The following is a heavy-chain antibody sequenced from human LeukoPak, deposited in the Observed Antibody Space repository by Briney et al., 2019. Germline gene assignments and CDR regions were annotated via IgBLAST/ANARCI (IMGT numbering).Heavy chain of an antibody. CDR2: IYHSGST. CDR3: AGSSSRGLNAFDI. D-gene: IGHD6-6*01. CDR1: GGSISSGGYY. J-gene: IGHJ3*02. Sequence: PSETLSLTCTVSGGSISSGGYYWSWIRQPPGKGLEWIGYIYHSGSTYYNPSLKSRVTISVDTSKNQFSLKLSSVTAADTAVYYCAGSSSRGLNAFDIWGQGTMVTVSS. V-gene: IGHV4-30-2*02.